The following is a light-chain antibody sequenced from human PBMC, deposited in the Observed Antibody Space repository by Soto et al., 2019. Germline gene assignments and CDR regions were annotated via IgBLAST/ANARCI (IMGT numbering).Light chain of an antibody. J-gene: IGKJ4*01. V-gene: IGKV3-15*01. Sequence: EIVLTQSPATLSSSPGERATLSCRASQSVSFYFAWYQQKPGQAPRLLIYDTSTRATGVPTRFSGSRSGAEFTLTINSLQSEDFAVYYCQPYNNWPLTFGGGTKVDIK. CDR3: QPYNNWPLT. CDR2: DTS. CDR1: QSVSFY.